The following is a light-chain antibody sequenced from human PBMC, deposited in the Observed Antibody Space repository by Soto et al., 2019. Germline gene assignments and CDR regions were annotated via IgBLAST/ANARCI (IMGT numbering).Light chain of an antibody. CDR2: GAS. Sequence: DIVLTLSPATLPVYPWERATLSCRASQSFSSNLAWYQQKPGQAPRLLIYGASTRATGIPARFSGSGSGTEFTLAISSLQSEDFAVYYCQQYNTVPPLTFGGGTKVDIK. J-gene: IGKJ4*01. CDR3: QQYNTVPPLT. CDR1: QSFSSN. V-gene: IGKV3D-15*01.